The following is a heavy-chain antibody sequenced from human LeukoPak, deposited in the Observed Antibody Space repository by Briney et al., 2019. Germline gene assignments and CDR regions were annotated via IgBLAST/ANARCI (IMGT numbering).Heavy chain of an antibody. CDR2: INHSGST. CDR1: GGSFSGYY. CDR3: ARSSVGALVFQH. J-gene: IGHJ1*01. V-gene: IGHV4-34*01. D-gene: IGHD1-26*01. Sequence: SETLSLTCAVYGGSFSGYYWSWIRQPPGKGLEGIGEINHSGSTNYIPSLKSRVTISVDTSKNQFSLKLSSVTAADTAVYYCARSSVGALVFQHWGQGTLVTVSS.